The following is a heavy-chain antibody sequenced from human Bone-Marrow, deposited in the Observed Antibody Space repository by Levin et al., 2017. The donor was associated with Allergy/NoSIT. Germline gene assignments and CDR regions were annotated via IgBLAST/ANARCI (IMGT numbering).Heavy chain of an antibody. D-gene: IGHD3-22*01. CDR2: IIPIFGTA. V-gene: IGHV1-69*13. J-gene: IGHJ4*02. CDR3: ARGKGTYYYDSSGYYYDY. Sequence: ASVKVSCKASGGTFSSYAISWVRQAPGQGLEWMGGIIPIFGTANYAQKFQGRVTITADESTSTAYMELSSLRSEDTAVYYCARGKGTYYYDSSGYYYDYWGQGTLVTVSS. CDR1: GGTFSSYA.